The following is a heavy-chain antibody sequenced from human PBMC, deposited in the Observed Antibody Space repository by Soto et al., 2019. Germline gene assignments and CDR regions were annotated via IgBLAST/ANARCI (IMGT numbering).Heavy chain of an antibody. CDR2: IYYSGST. Sequence: PSETLSLTCAVSGGSISSSNWWSWIRQHPGKGLEWIGYIYYSGSTYYNPSLKSRVTISVDTSKNQFSLKLSSVTAADTAVYYCARASGIVVFIDYWGQGTLVTVSS. CDR3: ARASGIVVFIDY. J-gene: IGHJ4*02. CDR1: GGSISSSNW. D-gene: IGHD2-2*01. V-gene: IGHV4-31*11.